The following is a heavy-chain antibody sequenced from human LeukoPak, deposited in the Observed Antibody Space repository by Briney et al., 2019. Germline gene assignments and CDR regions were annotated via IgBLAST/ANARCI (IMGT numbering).Heavy chain of an antibody. CDR3: ARGYYYDSSGYYYAPFDY. CDR1: GFTFSSYW. Sequence: PGGSLRLSCAASGFTFSSYWMSWVRQAPGKGLEWVANIKQDGSEKYYVDSVKGRFTISRDNAKNSLYLQMNSLRAEDTAVYYCARGYYYDSSGYYYAPFDYWGQGTLVTVSS. D-gene: IGHD3-22*01. CDR2: IKQDGSEK. V-gene: IGHV3-7*03. J-gene: IGHJ4*02.